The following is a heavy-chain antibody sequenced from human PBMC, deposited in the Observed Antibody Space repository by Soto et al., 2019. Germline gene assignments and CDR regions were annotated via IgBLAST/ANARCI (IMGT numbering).Heavy chain of an antibody. CDR2: INPSGGST. CDR3: AREVKTLDRSYSEWFEH. V-gene: IGHV1-46*01. D-gene: IGHD2-21*01. Sequence: SCAAAGGRFPIYYMPWLGQAPGQGLEWMGIINPSGGSTSYAQKFQGRVTMTRDTSTSTVYMELSRLRSEDTAVYYWAREVKTLDRSYSEWFEHWGQGTLFRVSS. CDR1: GGRFPIYY. J-gene: IGHJ5*02.